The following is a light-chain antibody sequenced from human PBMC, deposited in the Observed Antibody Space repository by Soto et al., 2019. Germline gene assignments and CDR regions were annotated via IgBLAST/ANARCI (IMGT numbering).Light chain of an antibody. CDR2: EVH. CDR1: SSDIGSHNY. CDR3: ASYLTTSPLEV. V-gene: IGLV2-14*01. Sequence: QSALTQPASVSGSPGQSITISCTGTSSDIGSHNYVSWYRQYPGEAPKLLIYEVHYRPSGVSSRFSGSKSGNTASLTISGLQAADEADYYCASYLTTSPLEVFGTGTKVTVL. J-gene: IGLJ1*01.